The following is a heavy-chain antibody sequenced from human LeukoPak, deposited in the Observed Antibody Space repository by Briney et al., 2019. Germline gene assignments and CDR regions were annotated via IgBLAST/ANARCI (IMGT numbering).Heavy chain of an antibody. Sequence: PGGSLRLSCAASGFTFSSYGMQWVRQAPGKGLEWVAFIWYDGSNKYYADSVRGRFTISRDTSKNTLYLQMNSLKADNTAVYYCARRELFFDYWGQGTLVTVSS. CDR1: GFTFSSYG. D-gene: IGHD1-26*01. CDR3: ARRELFFDY. CDR2: IWYDGSNK. V-gene: IGHV3-33*01. J-gene: IGHJ4*02.